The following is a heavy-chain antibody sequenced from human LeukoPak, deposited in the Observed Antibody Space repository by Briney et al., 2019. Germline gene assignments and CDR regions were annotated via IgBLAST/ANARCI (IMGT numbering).Heavy chain of an antibody. CDR3: ARAQSQLWFYYYYYMDV. Sequence: PSETLSLTCTVSGGSISSSSYYWGWIRQPPGKGLEWIGSIHYSGSTYYNPSLKSRVTISVDTSKNQFSLKLSSVTAADTAVYYCARAQSQLWFYYYYYMDVWGKGTTVTVSS. J-gene: IGHJ6*03. V-gene: IGHV4-39*07. CDR2: IHYSGST. CDR1: GGSISSSSYY. D-gene: IGHD5-18*01.